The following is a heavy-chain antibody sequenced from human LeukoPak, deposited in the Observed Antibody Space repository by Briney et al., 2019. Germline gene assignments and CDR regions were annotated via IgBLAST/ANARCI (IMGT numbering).Heavy chain of an antibody. D-gene: IGHD3-10*01. J-gene: IGHJ5*02. Sequence: ASVKVSCKVSGYTLTELSMHWVRQAPGKGLEWMGGFDPEDGETIYAQKFQGRVTMTEDTSTDTAYMELSSLRSEDTAVYYCATATYYYGSGSNWFDPWGQGTLVTVSS. CDR2: FDPEDGET. V-gene: IGHV1-24*01. CDR1: GYTLTELS. CDR3: ATATYYYGSGSNWFDP.